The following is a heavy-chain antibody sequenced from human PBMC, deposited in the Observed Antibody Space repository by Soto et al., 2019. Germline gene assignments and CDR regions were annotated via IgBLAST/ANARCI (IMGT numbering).Heavy chain of an antibody. Sequence: GGSLRLSCAASGFTFSSYAMSWVRQAPGKGLEWVSAISGSGGSTYYADSVKGRFTISRDNSKNTLYLQMNSLRAEDTAVYYCANLPWVAVAGSQRGDYWGQGTLVTVSS. CDR3: ANLPWVAVAGSQRGDY. V-gene: IGHV3-23*01. CDR2: ISGSGGST. D-gene: IGHD6-19*01. J-gene: IGHJ4*02. CDR1: GFTFSSYA.